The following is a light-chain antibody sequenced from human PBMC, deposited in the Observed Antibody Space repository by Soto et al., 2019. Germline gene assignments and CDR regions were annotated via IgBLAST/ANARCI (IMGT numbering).Light chain of an antibody. CDR3: GTYTRTSDV. V-gene: IGLV2-23*02. CDR2: EVT. Sequence: QSVLTQPASVSGSPGQSITIPCTGTSGDVGGYNLVSWYQQHPGKAPKLMIYEVTERPSGVSNRFSGSKSGNTASLTISGLQPFDEAADSTGTYTRTSDVFGTGTKVTVL. J-gene: IGLJ1*01. CDR1: SGDVGGYNL.